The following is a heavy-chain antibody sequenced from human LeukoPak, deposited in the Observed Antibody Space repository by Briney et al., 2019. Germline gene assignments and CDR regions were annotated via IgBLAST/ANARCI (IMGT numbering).Heavy chain of an antibody. Sequence: SETLSLTCTVSGGSISSGGYYWSWIRQHPGKGLEWIGYIYYSGSTYYNPSLKSRVTISVDTSKNQFSLKLSSVTAADTAVYYCARPGDSSGWYGGSDYWGQGTLVTVSS. D-gene: IGHD6-19*01. V-gene: IGHV4-31*03. CDR3: ARPGDSSGWYGGSDY. CDR2: IYYSGST. CDR1: GGSISSGGYY. J-gene: IGHJ4*02.